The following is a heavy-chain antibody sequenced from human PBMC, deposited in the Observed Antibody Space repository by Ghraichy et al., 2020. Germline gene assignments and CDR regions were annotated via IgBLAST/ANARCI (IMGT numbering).Heavy chain of an antibody. J-gene: IGHJ6*02. CDR1: GGSISSYY. CDR3: ARSITMVRGAPYYYYGMDV. CDR2: IYYSGST. D-gene: IGHD3-10*01. Sequence: NLSLTCTVSGGSISSYYWSWIRQPPGKGLEWIGYIYYSGSTNYNPSLKSRVTISVDTSKNQFSLKLSSVTAADTAVYYCARSITMVRGAPYYYYGMDVWGQGTTVTVSS. V-gene: IGHV4-59*01.